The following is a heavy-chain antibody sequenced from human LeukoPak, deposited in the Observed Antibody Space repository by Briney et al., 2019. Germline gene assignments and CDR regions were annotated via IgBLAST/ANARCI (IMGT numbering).Heavy chain of an antibody. CDR2: INHSGST. V-gene: IGHV4-34*01. D-gene: IGHD5-18*01. CDR3: ARGRRGYSYGLTLGAFDI. CDR1: GGSFSGYY. J-gene: IGHJ3*02. Sequence: SETLSLTCAVYGGSFSGYYGSWIRQPPGKGLEWIGEINHSGSTNYNPSLKSRVTISVDTSKNQFSLKLSSVTAADTAVYYCARGRRGYSYGLTLGAFDIWGQGTMVTVSS.